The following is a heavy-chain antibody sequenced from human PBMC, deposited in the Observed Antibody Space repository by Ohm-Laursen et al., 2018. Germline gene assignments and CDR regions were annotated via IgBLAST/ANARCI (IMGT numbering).Heavy chain of an antibody. CDR1: GFTFSDYY. V-gene: IGHV3-11*04. J-gene: IGHJ6*02. CDR3: ARDVAHGGYGFGMDV. Sequence: GSLRLSCAASGFTFSDYYMTWIRQAPGKGLEWVSYISTSGSIIYYADSVKGRFTISRDNAKNSLYLQMNSLRAEDTAVYYCARDVAHGGYGFGMDVWGQGTTVTVSS. CDR2: ISTSGSII. D-gene: IGHD5-12*01.